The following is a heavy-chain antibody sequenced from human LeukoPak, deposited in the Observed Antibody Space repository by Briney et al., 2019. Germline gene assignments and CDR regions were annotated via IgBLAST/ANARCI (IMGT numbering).Heavy chain of an antibody. CDR2: ISGSGDNT. CDR3: AKELLSGTYASDY. CDR1: GFTFSSYA. J-gene: IGHJ4*02. D-gene: IGHD1-26*01. V-gene: IGHV3-23*01. Sequence: GGSLRLSCAASGFTFSSYAMSWVRQAPGKGLEWVSAISGSGDNTYYADSVKGRFTISRDNSKNTLYLQMNSLRAEDTAVYYCAKELLSGTYASDYWGQGTLVTVSS.